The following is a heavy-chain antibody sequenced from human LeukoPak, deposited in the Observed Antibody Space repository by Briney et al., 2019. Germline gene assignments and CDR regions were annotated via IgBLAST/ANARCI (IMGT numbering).Heavy chain of an antibody. CDR3: ARVEATTGRNYHYYYMDV. CDR2: INSGSTYM. D-gene: IGHD1-1*01. J-gene: IGHJ6*03. Sequence: GGSLRLSCGASGFYFSSYIMNWVGKAPGKGREWFSSINSGSTYMYYADSVKGRFTISRDNAKSSLHLQMDSLRAEDTAVYFCARVEATTGRNYHYYYMDVWGKGTTVTVSS. CDR1: GFYFSSYI. V-gene: IGHV3-21*01.